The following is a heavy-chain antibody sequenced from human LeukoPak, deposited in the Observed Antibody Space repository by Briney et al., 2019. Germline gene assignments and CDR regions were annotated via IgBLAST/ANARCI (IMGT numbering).Heavy chain of an antibody. D-gene: IGHD1-26*01. V-gene: IGHV1-2*02. CDR3: ARVKAWELSFDY. CDR2: INPNTGGT. J-gene: IGHJ4*02. CDR1: GSTFSDYY. Sequence: ASVKVSCKASGSTFSDYYMHWLRQAPGQGLGWMGWINPNTGGTHYAQKIQDRVSMTRDTSITTVYMELSSLRSDDTAVYYCARVKAWELSFDYWGQGTLVTVSS.